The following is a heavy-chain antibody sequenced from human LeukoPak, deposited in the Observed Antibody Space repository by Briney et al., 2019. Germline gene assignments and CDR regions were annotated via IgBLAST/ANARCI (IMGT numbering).Heavy chain of an antibody. V-gene: IGHV3-30*02. CDR3: AKDIRDGYNSGFDY. CDR2: IRYDGSNK. D-gene: IGHD5-24*01. CDR1: GFTFSSYG. Sequence: PGGSLRLSCAASGFTFSSYGMHWVRQAPGKGLERVAFIRYDGSNKYYADSVKGRFTISRDNSKNTLYLQMNSLRAEDTAVYYCAKDIRDGYNSGFDYWGQGTLVTVSS. J-gene: IGHJ4*02.